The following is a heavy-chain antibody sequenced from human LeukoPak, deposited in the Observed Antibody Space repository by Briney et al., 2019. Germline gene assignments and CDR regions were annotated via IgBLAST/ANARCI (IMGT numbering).Heavy chain of an antibody. J-gene: IGHJ3*02. Sequence: SETLSLTCAVYGGSFSGYYWSWIRQPPGKGLEWIGEINHSGSTNYNPSLKSRVTISVDTSKNQFSLELSSVTAADTAVYYCARGPRAFDIWGQGTMVTVSS. CDR3: ARGPRAFDI. CDR1: GGSFSGYY. V-gene: IGHV4-34*01. CDR2: INHSGST.